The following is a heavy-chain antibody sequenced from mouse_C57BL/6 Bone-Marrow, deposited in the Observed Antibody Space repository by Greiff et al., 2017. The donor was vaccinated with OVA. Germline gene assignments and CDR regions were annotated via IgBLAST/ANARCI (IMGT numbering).Heavy chain of an antibody. J-gene: IGHJ1*03. CDR2: IYPGDGDT. CDR3: ARSHYGSSYGWYFDV. D-gene: IGHD1-1*01. CDR1: GYAFSSYW. Sequence: HLQQSGAELVKPGASVKISCKASGYAFSSYWMNWVKQRPGKGLEWIGQIYPGDGDTNYNGKFKGKATLTADKSSSTAYMQLSSLTSEDSAVYYCARSHYGSSYGWYFDVWGTGTTVTVSS. V-gene: IGHV1-80*01.